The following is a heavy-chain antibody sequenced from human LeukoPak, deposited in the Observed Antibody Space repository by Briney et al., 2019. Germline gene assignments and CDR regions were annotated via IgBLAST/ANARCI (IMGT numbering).Heavy chain of an antibody. V-gene: IGHV1-2*02. D-gene: IGHD3-10*01. J-gene: IGHJ5*02. CDR1: GYTFTGYY. CDR2: INPNSGGT. Sequence: ASVKVSCKASGYTFTGYYMHWVRQAPGQGLEWMGWINPNSGGTNYAQKFQGRVTMTRDTSISTAYMELSRLRSDDTAVYYCARGLALLWFGESALNWFDPWGQGTLVTVSS. CDR3: ARGLALLWFGESALNWFDP.